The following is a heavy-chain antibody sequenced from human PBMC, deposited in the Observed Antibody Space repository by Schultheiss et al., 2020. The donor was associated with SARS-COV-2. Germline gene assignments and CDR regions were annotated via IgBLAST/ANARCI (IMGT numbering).Heavy chain of an antibody. CDR2: ISGSGGST. CDR1: GFTFSSYA. V-gene: IGHV3-23*01. Sequence: GGSLRLSCAASGFTFSSYAMSWVRQAPGKGLEWVSAISGSGGSTYYADSVKGRFTFSRDNSKNTLYLQMNSLRAEDTAVYYCARGGDGVVVITSYYGMDVWGQGTTVTVSS. D-gene: IGHD3-22*01. J-gene: IGHJ6*02. CDR3: ARGGDGVVVITSYYGMDV.